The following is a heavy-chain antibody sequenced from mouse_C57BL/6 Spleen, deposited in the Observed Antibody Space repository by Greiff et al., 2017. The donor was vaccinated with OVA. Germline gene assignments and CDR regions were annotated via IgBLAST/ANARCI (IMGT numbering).Heavy chain of an antibody. CDR2: IDPETGGT. Sequence: VQLQQSGAELVRPGASVTLSCKASGYTFTDYEMHWVKQTPVHGLEWIGAIDPETGGTAYNQKFKGKAILTADKSSSTAYMELRSLTSEDSAVYYCTRDDGNAMDYWGQGTSVTVSS. CDR3: TRDDGNAMDY. V-gene: IGHV1-15*01. J-gene: IGHJ4*01. CDR1: GYTFTDYE. D-gene: IGHD2-12*01.